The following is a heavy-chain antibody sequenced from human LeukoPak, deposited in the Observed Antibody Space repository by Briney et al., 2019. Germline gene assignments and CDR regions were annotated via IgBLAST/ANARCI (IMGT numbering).Heavy chain of an antibody. D-gene: IGHD5-24*01. CDR2: INNDGSYI. V-gene: IGHV3-21*01. CDR3: ARDSWLVLGYYYYYMDV. Sequence: GGSLRLSCAASGFIFSNSAMNWVRQAPGKGLEWVSSINNDGSYIYYAGSVKGRFTISRDNAKNSLYLRLNSLRVEDTAVYYCARDSWLVLGYYYYYMDVWGKGTTVTVSS. CDR1: GFIFSNSA. J-gene: IGHJ6*03.